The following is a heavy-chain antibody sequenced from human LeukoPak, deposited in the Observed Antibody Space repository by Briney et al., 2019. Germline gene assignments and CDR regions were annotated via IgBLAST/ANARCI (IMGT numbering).Heavy chain of an antibody. CDR3: ARGEGYYYGSGSYYNVFGYFDY. J-gene: IGHJ4*02. Sequence: ASVKVSCKASGGTFSSYAISWVRQAPGQGLEWMGRIIPILGIANYAQKFQGRVTITADKSTSTAYMELSSLRSEDTAVYYCARGEGYYYGSGSYYNVFGYFDYWGQGTLVTVSS. D-gene: IGHD3-10*01. CDR2: IIPILGIA. V-gene: IGHV1-69*04. CDR1: GGTFSSYA.